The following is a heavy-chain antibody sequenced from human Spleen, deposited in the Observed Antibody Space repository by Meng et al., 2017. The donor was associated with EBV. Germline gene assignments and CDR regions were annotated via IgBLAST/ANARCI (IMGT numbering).Heavy chain of an antibody. Sequence: QVTLAQAGAEVKKPGSSVKVSCKTSGGTFSSDAVSWVRQAPGQGLEWLGGLIPMSGAPNYAQKFQGRVTITADESTSTHYMDLSSLSSEHTAVYYCASESGRGYTPDYWGQGTLVTVSS. D-gene: IGHD3-10*01. J-gene: IGHJ4*02. CDR2: LIPMSGAP. CDR1: GGTFSSDA. V-gene: IGHV1-69*01. CDR3: ASESGRGYTPDY.